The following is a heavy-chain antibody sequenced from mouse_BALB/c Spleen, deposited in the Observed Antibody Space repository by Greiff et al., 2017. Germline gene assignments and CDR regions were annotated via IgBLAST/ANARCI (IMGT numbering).Heavy chain of an antibody. CDR3: ARQGYGYAGYYAMDY. V-gene: IGHV1-14*01. Sequence: EVKVVESRPELVKPGASVKMSCKASGYTFTSYVMHWVKQKPGQGLEWIGYINPYNDGTKYNEKFKGKATLTSDKSSSTAYMELSSLTSEDSAVYYCARQGYGYAGYYAMDYWGQGTSVTVSS. J-gene: IGHJ4*01. CDR2: INPYNDGT. D-gene: IGHD1-2*01. CDR1: GYTFTSYV.